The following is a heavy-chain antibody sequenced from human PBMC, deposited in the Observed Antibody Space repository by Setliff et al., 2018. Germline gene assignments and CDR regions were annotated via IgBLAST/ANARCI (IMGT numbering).Heavy chain of an antibody. J-gene: IGHJ4*01. CDR1: GASFSGSY. V-gene: IGHV4-34*01. CDR3: RFWSGYYKTDF. D-gene: IGHD6-25*01. CDR2: INHSGSP. Sequence: PSETLSLTCAVYGASFSGSYCSWIRQSPGKGLEWIGEINHTGSPNWIGEINHSGSPNYSPSLRGRVTMTVDAARKQLSLKISSMTAADAGVYYCRFWSGYYKTDFWGHGTLVTVSS.